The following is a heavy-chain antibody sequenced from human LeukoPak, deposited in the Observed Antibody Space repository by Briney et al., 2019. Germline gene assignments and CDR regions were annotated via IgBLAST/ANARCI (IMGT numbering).Heavy chain of an antibody. CDR2: FYSGGTL. CDR3: AKDLSVQLLIQSPFDY. J-gene: IGHJ4*02. V-gene: IGHV3-66*01. CDR1: GFTVSRNY. Sequence: QTGGSLRLSCVASGFTVSRNYMSWVRQAPGKGLEWVSAFYSGGTLYYADSVKGRFTISTDNSKNTLYLQMNSLRAEDTAVYYCAKDLSVQLLIQSPFDYWGQGTLVTVSS. D-gene: IGHD2-2*01.